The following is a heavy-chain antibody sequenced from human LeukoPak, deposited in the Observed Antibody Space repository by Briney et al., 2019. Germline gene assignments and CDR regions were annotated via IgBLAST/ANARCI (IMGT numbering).Heavy chain of an antibody. CDR3: SKADYGGDWFDP. Sequence: PGGSLRLSCAASGFTFDDYTIHWVRQVPGKGLEWVSRVSWNSGNIGYADSVKGRFTISRDNAKNSLYLQMNSLRAEDTAFYYCSKADYGGDWFDPWGQGTLVTVSS. D-gene: IGHD4-23*01. CDR2: VSWNSGNI. V-gene: IGHV3-9*01. J-gene: IGHJ5*02. CDR1: GFTFDDYT.